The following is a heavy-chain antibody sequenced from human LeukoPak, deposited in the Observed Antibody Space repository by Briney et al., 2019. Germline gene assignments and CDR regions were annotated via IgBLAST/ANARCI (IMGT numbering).Heavy chain of an antibody. CDR1: GYTFTDYY. CDR3: ARDDPYDVLSGYDY. D-gene: IGHD3-3*01. Sequence: GASVKVSCKASGYTFTDYYIHWVRQAPGQGLEWMGWINPNSGGTNYAQKFQGRVTMTTDTSTSTAYMELIRLTSDDTAVYYCARDDPYDVLSGYDYWGQGTLVTVSS. CDR2: INPNSGGT. J-gene: IGHJ4*02. V-gene: IGHV1-2*02.